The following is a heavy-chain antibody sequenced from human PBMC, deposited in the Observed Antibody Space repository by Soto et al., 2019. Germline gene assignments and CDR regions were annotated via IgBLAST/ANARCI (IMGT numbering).Heavy chain of an antibody. CDR2: IKSDGGT. J-gene: IGHJ3*01. D-gene: IGHD5-12*01. CDR1: GFTFSTYW. CDR3: ARDEEWLIGGL. V-gene: IGHV3-74*01. Sequence: EVQLVESGGGLVQPGGSLKLSCAASGFTFSTYWMHWVRQAPGMGLVWVSRIKSDGGTYYADSVKGRFTMSRDNAKNMVYLQMNSLRDDDTAVYYCARDEEWLIGGLWGQGTMVTVSS.